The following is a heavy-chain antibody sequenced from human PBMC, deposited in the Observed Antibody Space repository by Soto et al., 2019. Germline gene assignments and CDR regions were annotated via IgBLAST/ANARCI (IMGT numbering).Heavy chain of an antibody. CDR3: AKDLSRGYYDSSGYYPGAFDI. CDR1: GFTFDDYA. CDR2: ISWNSGSI. V-gene: IGHV3-9*01. Sequence: GGSLRLSCAASGFTFDDYAMHWVRQAPGKGLEWVSGISWNSGSIGYADSVKGRFTISRDNAKNSLYLQMNSLRAEDTALYYCAKDLSRGYYDSSGYYPGAFDIWGQGTMVTVS. J-gene: IGHJ3*02. D-gene: IGHD3-22*01.